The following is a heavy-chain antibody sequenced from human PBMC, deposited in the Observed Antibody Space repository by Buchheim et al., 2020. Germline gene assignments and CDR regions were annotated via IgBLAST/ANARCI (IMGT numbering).Heavy chain of an antibody. CDR1: GFTFTSCS. D-gene: IGHD1-26*01. CDR2: IHSSGSSM. CDR3: ATEGSGSYSPY. Sequence: EVQLVESGGGLVQPGGSLRLSRAASGFTFTSCSMNWVRQAPGKGLEWISYIHSSGSSMYYADSVKGRFTISRDNAKNSLYLRMNSLRAEDTAVYYCATEGSGSYSPYWGQGTL. J-gene: IGHJ4*02. V-gene: IGHV3-48*01.